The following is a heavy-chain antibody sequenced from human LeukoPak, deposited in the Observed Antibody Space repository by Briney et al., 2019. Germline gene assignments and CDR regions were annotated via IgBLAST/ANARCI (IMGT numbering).Heavy chain of an antibody. CDR2: INPNSGDT. V-gene: IGHV1-2*02. CDR3: ARKATGQYGMDV. J-gene: IGHJ6*02. D-gene: IGHD6-13*01. CDR1: GYTFTGYY. Sequence: GASVKVSCKASGYTFTGYYMHWVRQAPGQGLEWMGWINPNSGDTNYAQKFQGRVTLTGDTSINTVYMELSRLRFDGTAVYYCARKATGQYGMDVWGQGTTVTVSS.